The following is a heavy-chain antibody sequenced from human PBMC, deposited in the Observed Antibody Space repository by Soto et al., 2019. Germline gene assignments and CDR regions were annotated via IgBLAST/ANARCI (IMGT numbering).Heavy chain of an antibody. CDR3: ARVSTTTVTLYY. CDR1: GYTFTSYG. CDR2: ISAYNGNT. V-gene: IGHV1-18*01. D-gene: IGHD4-17*01. J-gene: IGHJ4*02. Sequence: ASVKVSFKASGYTFTSYGISWVRQAPGQGLERMGWISAYNGNTNYAQKLQGRVTMTTDTSTSTAYMELRSLGSVDTAVYFCARVSTTTVTLYYWGPGTLVTVSS.